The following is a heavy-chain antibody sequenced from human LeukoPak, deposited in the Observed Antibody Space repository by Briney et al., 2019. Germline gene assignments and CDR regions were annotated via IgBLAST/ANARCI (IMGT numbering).Heavy chain of an antibody. CDR3: ARDLLAVYGDYVLNWYFDL. V-gene: IGHV4-4*07. D-gene: IGHD4-17*01. CDR1: GDSISNYY. CDR2: IDISGGT. J-gene: IGHJ2*01. Sequence: PSGTLSLTCTVSGDSISNYYWSWIRQHAGKGLEWIGCIDISGGTNHNTSLKPRVSMSVDTSKNQFSLNLSSVTAADTAVYYCARDLLAVYGDYVLNWYFDLWGRGTLVTVSS.